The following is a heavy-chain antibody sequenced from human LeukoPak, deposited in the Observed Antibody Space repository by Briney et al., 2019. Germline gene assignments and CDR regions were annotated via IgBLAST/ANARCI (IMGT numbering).Heavy chain of an antibody. V-gene: IGHV3-21*01. D-gene: IGHD3-9*01. CDR2: ISSSSSYI. J-gene: IGHJ4*02. CDR1: GFTFSSYS. Sequence: GGSLRLSCAASGFTFSSYSMNWVRQAPGKGLEWVSSISSSSSYIYYADSVKGRFTISRDNAKNSLYLQMNSLRAEDTAVYYCARQKLSTDILTGYYTLPFDYWGQGTLVTVSS. CDR3: ARQKLSTDILTGYYTLPFDY.